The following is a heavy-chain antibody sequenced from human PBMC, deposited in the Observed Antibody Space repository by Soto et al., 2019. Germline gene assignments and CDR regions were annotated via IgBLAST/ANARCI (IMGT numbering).Heavy chain of an antibody. Sequence: SETLSLTCTVSGDSISSSSFYWGWIRQPPGKGLEWIGHIFHTGATYQNPTLKSRLRMAVDTSKNQFSLNLSSVTATDTAVYYCARRRIVPTTNFDYWGQGTLVTVSS. J-gene: IGHJ4*02. CDR3: ARRRIVPTTNFDY. CDR1: GDSISSSSFY. V-gene: IGHV4-39*01. CDR2: IFHTGAT. D-gene: IGHD1-26*01.